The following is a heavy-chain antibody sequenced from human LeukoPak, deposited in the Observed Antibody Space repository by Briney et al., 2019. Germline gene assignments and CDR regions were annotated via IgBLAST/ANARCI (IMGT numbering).Heavy chain of an antibody. D-gene: IGHD3-22*01. V-gene: IGHV4-31*03. CDR1: GGSVNSGGYY. Sequence: PSQTLARTCTVSGGSVNSGGYYWTWIRQHPGEGLEWIGYIYYTGTTYYNPSLKSRVIISVDTSKNQFSLKLSSVTAADTAVYYCARGGYDSSGHYVYYFDYWGQGTLVTVSS. J-gene: IGHJ4*02. CDR2: IYYTGTT. CDR3: ARGGYDSSGHYVYYFDY.